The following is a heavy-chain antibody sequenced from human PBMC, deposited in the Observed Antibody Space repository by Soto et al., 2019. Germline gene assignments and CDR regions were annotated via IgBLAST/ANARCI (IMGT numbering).Heavy chain of an antibody. CDR1: GGSISSYY. CDR2: IYYSGST. J-gene: IGHJ4*02. V-gene: IGHV4-59*08. Sequence: PSETLSLTCTVSGGSISSYYWSWIRQPPGKGLEWIGYIYYSGSTNYNPSLKSRVTISVDTSKNQFSLKLSSVTAADTAVYYCASLPYGSGSYYRVYWGQGTLVTVSS. CDR3: ASLPYGSGSYYRVY. D-gene: IGHD3-10*01.